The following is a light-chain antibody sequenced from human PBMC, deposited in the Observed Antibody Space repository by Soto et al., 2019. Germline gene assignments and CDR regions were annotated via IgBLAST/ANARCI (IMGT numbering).Light chain of an antibody. V-gene: IGKV3-11*01. CDR1: QSVSSF. J-gene: IGKJ5*01. CDR3: QQRSDWPAT. CDR2: DAS. Sequence: EIVLTQSPATLSLSPGERATLSCRASQSVSSFLAWYQQKPGQAPMLLIYDASNRATGIPARLSGSWSGTDFTLHISSLEPEDFAVYYCQQRSDWPATFGQATRLEIK.